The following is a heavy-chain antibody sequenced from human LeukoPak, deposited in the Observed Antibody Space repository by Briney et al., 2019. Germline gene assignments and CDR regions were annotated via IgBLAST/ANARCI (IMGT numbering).Heavy chain of an antibody. J-gene: IGHJ5*02. V-gene: IGHV4-30-4*01. D-gene: IGHD3-10*01. CDR2: IYYSGST. CDR3: ARTSSRQAVWFGGTAGGFDP. Sequence: SQTLSLTCTVSGGSISSGDYYWSWIRQPPGKGLEWIGYIYYSGSTYYNPSLKSRVTISVDTSKNQFSLKLSSVTAADTAVYYCARTSSRQAVWFGGTAGGFDPWGQGTLVTVSS. CDR1: GGSISSGDYY.